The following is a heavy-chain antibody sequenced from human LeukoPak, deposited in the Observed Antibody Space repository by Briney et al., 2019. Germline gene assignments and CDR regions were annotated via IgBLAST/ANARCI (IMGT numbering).Heavy chain of an antibody. D-gene: IGHD3-3*01. CDR1: GFTFSNYG. J-gene: IGHJ4*02. CDR3: ARGGFTYYDFWSGYYTADY. Sequence: PGRSLRLSCAGAGFTFSNYGMHWVRQAPGKGLEWVAVIWYDGSNKYYADSVKGRFTISRDNSKNTLSLQMNSLRAEDTAVYYCARGGFTYYDFWSGYYTADYWGQGTLVTVSS. CDR2: IWYDGSNK. V-gene: IGHV3-33*08.